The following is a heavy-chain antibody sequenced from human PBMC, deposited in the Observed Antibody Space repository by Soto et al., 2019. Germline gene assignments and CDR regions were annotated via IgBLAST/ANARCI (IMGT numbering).Heavy chain of an antibody. D-gene: IGHD6-19*01. CDR1: GGSFSGYY. V-gene: IGHV4-34*01. CDR2: INHSGST. CDR3: ARGGGWSSGWYGSGIAKWELPRAYNWFDP. J-gene: IGHJ5*02. Sequence: PSETLSLTCAVYGGSFSGYYWSWIRQPPGKGLEWIGEINHSGSTNYNPSLKSRVTISVDTSKNQFSLKLSPVTAADTAVYYCARGGGWSSGWYGSGIAKWELPRAYNWFDPWGQGTLVTVSS.